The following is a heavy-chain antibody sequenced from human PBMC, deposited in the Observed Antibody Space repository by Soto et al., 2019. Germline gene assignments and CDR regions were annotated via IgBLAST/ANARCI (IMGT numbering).Heavy chain of an antibody. CDR2: IIPIFGTA. CDR3: ARSSLGYRTLYYYYGMDV. V-gene: IGHV1-69*13. Sequence: SVKVSCKASGGTFSSYAISWVRQAPGQGLEWMGGIIPIFGTANYAQKFQGRVTITADEPTSTAYMELSSLRSEDTAVYYCARSSLGYRTLYYYYGMDVWGQGTTVTVSS. D-gene: IGHD3-16*01. CDR1: GGTFSSYA. J-gene: IGHJ6*02.